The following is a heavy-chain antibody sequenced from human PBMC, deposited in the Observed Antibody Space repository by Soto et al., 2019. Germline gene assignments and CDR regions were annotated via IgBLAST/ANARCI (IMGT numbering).Heavy chain of an antibody. D-gene: IGHD3-22*01. CDR3: ARTSSSGGYYGMDV. Sequence: SGPTLVNPTQTLTLTCTFSGFSLSTSGMCVSWIRQPPGKALEWLARIDWDDDKYYSTSLKTRLTISKDTSKNQVVLTMTNMDPVDTATYYCARTSSSGGYYGMDVWGQGTTVTVSS. CDR1: GFSLSTSGMC. J-gene: IGHJ6*02. V-gene: IGHV2-70*11. CDR2: IDWDDDK.